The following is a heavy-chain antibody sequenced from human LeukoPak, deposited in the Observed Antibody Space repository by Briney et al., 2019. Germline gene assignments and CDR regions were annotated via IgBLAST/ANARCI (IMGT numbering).Heavy chain of an antibody. V-gene: IGHV1-69*02. CDR3: ARFRYSSSSGLQGWFQNDAFDI. D-gene: IGHD6-6*01. Sequence: GSSVKVSCKASGGTFSSYTISRVRQAPGQGLEWMGRIIPILGIANYAQKFQGRVTITADKSTSTAYMELSSLRSEDTAVYYCARFRYSSSSGLQGWFQNDAFDIWGQGTMVTVSS. CDR1: GGTFSSYT. J-gene: IGHJ3*02. CDR2: IIPILGIA.